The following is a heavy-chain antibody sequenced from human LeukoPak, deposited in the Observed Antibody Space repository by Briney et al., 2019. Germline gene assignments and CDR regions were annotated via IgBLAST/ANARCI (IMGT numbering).Heavy chain of an antibody. D-gene: IGHD3-3*01. CDR1: GGTFSSYA. V-gene: IGHV1-69*13. CDR3: ARDFMSGTYYYYGMDV. J-gene: IGHJ6*02. CDR2: IIPIFGTA. Sequence: ASVKVSCKASGGTFSSYAISWVRQAPGQGLEWMGGIIPIFGTANYAQKFQGRVTTTADESTSTAYMELSSLRSEDTAVYYCARDFMSGTYYYYGMDVWGQGTTVTVSS.